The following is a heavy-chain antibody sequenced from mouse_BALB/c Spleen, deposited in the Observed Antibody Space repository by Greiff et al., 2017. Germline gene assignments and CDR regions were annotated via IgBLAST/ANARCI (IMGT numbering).Heavy chain of an antibody. V-gene: IGHV1S81*02. CDR2: INPSNGRT. J-gene: IGHJ3*01. CDR1: GYTFTSYW. D-gene: IGHD5-2*01. Sequence: QVQLQQPGAELVKPGASVKLSCKASGYTFTSYWMHWVKQRPGQGLEWIGEINPSNGRTNYNEKFKSKATLTVDKSSSTAYMQLSSLTSEDSAVYYCAREEYAYWGQGTLVTVSA. CDR3: AREEYAY.